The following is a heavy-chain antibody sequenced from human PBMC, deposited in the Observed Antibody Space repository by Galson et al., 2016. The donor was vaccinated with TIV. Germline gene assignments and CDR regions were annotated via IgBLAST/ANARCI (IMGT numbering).Heavy chain of an antibody. CDR2: IYHSGST. Sequence: LVKPTQTLTLTCTFSGFSLTTSGYFWSWIRQHPGKGLEWIGNIYHSGSTYYNPSLESRVSISVDTSKNRFSLSLTSVTAADTAVYYCARWAESGSYYQYFQHWGQGTLVTVSS. J-gene: IGHJ1*01. D-gene: IGHD1-26*01. V-gene: IGHV4-31*03. CDR1: GFSLTTSGYF. CDR3: ARWAESGSYYQYFQH.